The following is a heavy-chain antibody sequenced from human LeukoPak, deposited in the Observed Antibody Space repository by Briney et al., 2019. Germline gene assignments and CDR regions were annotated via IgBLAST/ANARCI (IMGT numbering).Heavy chain of an antibody. V-gene: IGHV4-59*01. CDR2: IYYSGST. D-gene: IGHD5-24*01. Sequence: SETLSLTCTVSGGSISSYYWSWIRHPPGKGLEWIGYIYYSGSTNYNPSLKSRVTISVDTSKNQFSLKLSSVTAADTAVYYCARGYDGYNDYWGQGTLVTVSS. J-gene: IGHJ4*02. CDR3: ARGYDGYNDY. CDR1: GGSISSYY.